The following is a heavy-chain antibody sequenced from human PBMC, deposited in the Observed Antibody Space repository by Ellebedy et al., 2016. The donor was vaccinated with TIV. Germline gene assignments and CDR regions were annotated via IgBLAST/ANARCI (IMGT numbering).Heavy chain of an antibody. D-gene: IGHD3-10*01. CDR1: GFSFRSYI. V-gene: IGHV3-21*01. Sequence: PGGSLRLSCAASGFSFRSYIMNWIRQAPGKAPAWVASISSGGDDLSYADSGKGRFTISRDNAKNLLYLQMNTLGVEDTAVYYCAAGSRKYWFDPWGQGTLVTVSS. CDR3: AAGSRKYWFDP. J-gene: IGHJ5*02. CDR2: ISSGGDDL.